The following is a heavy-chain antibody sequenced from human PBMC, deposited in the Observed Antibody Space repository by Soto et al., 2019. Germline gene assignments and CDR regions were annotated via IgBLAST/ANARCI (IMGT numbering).Heavy chain of an antibody. CDR2: IIPIFGTA. V-gene: IGHV1-69*12. Sequence: QVQLVQSGAEVKKPGSSVKVSCKASGGTFSSYAISWVRQAPGQGLEWMGGIIPIFGTANYAQKFQGGVTITADESTSTGYMELSSVRSEDAAVYYCLVEMATIRGDYWGQGTLVTVSS. CDR3: LVEMATIRGDY. J-gene: IGHJ4*02. CDR1: GGTFSSYA. D-gene: IGHD5-12*01.